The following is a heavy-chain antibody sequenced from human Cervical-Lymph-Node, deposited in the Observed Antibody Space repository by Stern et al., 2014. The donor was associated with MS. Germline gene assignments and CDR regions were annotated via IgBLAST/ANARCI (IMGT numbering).Heavy chain of an antibody. V-gene: IGHV3-30*04. Sequence: QVQLVESGGGVVQPGRSLRLSCTASEFTFSIYAMHWVRQAPGKGLEWVAVILYNGNDKYYADSVKGRFTISRDNSNNTLFLQMNSLRVEDTAVYYCARDGGLYTLIVGPDYWGQGALVTVSS. CDR1: EFTFSIYA. D-gene: IGHD3-22*01. CDR3: ARDGGLYTLIVGPDY. CDR2: ILYNGNDK. J-gene: IGHJ4*02.